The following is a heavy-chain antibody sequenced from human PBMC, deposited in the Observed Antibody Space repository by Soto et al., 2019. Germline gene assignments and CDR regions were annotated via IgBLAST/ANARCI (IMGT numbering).Heavy chain of an antibody. D-gene: IGHD1-7*01. CDR3: ARGFGYNWNYKTYYYYGMDV. CDR1: GGSFSGYY. V-gene: IGHV4-34*01. J-gene: IGHJ6*02. CDR2: INHSGST. Sequence: SETLSLTCAVYGGSFSGYYWSWIRQPPGKGLEWIGEINHSGSTNYNPSLKSRVTISVDTSKNQFSLKLSSVTAADTAVYYCARGFGYNWNYKTYYYYGMDVWGQGTTVTVSS.